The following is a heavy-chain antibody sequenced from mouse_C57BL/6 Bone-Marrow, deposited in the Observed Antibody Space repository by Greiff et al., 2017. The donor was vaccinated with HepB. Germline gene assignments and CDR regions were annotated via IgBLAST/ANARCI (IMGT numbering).Heavy chain of an antibody. V-gene: IGHV6-3*01. CDR1: GFTFSNYW. CDR3: TEYYGSSYGAWFAY. D-gene: IGHD1-1*01. Sequence: EVKLEESGGGLVQPGGSMKLSCVASGFTFSNYWMNWVRQSPEQGLEWVAQIRLKSDNYATHYAESVKGRFTISRDDSKSSVYLQMNNLRAEDTGIYYCTEYYGSSYGAWFAYWGQGTLVTVSA. CDR2: IRLKSDNYAT. J-gene: IGHJ3*01.